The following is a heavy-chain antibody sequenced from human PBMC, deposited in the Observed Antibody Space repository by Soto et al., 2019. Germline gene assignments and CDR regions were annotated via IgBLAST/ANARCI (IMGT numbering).Heavy chain of an antibody. D-gene: IGHD3-3*01. Sequence: QVQLQLWGAGLLKPSETLSLTCAVYGGYFSGYYWSWIRQTPGKALEWIGEINHSGSTNYNPSLKSRVTIGVDTAQNRFSLKLSAVADADTAVYYCARGRRAYYDFWSGTYDYWGQGTLVTVSS. V-gene: IGHV4-34*01. CDR3: ARGRRAYYDFWSGTYDY. CDR2: INHSGST. J-gene: IGHJ4*02. CDR1: GGYFSGYY.